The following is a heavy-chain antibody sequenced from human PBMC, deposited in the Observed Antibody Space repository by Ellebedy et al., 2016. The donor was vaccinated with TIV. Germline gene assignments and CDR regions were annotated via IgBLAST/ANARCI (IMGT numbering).Heavy chain of an antibody. CDR3: ARGFMTAFDY. CDR2: IGRST. CDR1: GFTFNNYV. J-gene: IGHJ4*02. V-gene: IGHV3-23*01. D-gene: IGHD3-16*01. Sequence: PGGSLRLSCAASGFTFNNYVMTWVRQAPGKGLEWISSIGRSTYYADSVKGRFTVSRDNSKNTLYLQMNSLRAEDTAVYYCARGFMTAFDYWGQGTLVTVSS.